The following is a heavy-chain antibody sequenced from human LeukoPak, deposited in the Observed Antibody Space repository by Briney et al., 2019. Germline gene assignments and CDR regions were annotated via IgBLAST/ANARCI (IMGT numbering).Heavy chain of an antibody. CDR3: ARPNAYYDILTGYYPT. CDR2: IIPIFGTA. CDR1: GGTFSSYA. J-gene: IGHJ4*02. D-gene: IGHD3-9*01. Sequence: GASVKVSCKASGGTFSSYAISWVRQAPGQGLEWMGGIIPIFGTANYAQKFQGRVTITADESTSTAYMELSSLRSEDTAVYYCARPNAYYDILTGYYPTWGQGTLVTVSS. V-gene: IGHV1-69*13.